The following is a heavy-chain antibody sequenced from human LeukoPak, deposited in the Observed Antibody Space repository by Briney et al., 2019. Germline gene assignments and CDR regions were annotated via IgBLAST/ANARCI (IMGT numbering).Heavy chain of an antibody. CDR1: GGTFSSYA. D-gene: IGHD2-2*01. J-gene: IGHJ5*02. Sequence: SVKVSCKASGGTFSSYAISWVRQAPGQGLEWMGGIIPIFGTANYAQKFQGRVTITTDESTSTAYMELSRLRSDDTAMYYCARDIVVVPATIAFDPWGQGTLVTVSS. CDR2: IIPIFGTA. V-gene: IGHV1-69*05. CDR3: ARDIVVVPATIAFDP.